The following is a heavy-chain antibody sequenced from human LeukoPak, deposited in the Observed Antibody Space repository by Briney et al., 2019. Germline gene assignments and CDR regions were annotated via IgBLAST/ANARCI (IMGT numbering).Heavy chain of an antibody. CDR2: IIGSSGDT. CDR1: GFSFSNFA. V-gene: IGHV3-23*01. D-gene: IGHD5-12*01. Sequence: GGSLRLSCAASGFSFSNFAMSWVRQAPGKGLEWVSLIIGSSGDTFYADSVKGRFTNSRDNSKNRLYLQMNSLRAEDTALYYCAKGAYDYIEMGYFDYWGQGTLVTVSS. CDR3: AKGAYDYIEMGYFDY. J-gene: IGHJ4*02.